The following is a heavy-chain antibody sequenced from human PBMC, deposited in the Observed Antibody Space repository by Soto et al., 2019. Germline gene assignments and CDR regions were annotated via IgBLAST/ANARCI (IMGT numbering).Heavy chain of an antibody. CDR1: GFTFGTFA. CDR2: ISGSGDRT. V-gene: IGHV3-23*01. D-gene: IGHD3-3*01. J-gene: IGHJ5*02. Sequence: QPGGSLRLSCAASGFTFGTFAMSWVRQAPGKGLEWVSFISGSGDRTSYADPVKGRFTISRDTSENMLYLQMNSLRLEDTAIYYCAKLRYYDFWRGGNWFDPWGQGTLVTVSS. CDR3: AKLRYYDFWRGGNWFDP.